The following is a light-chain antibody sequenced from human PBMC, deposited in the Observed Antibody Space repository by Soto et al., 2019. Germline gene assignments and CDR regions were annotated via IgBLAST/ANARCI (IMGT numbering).Light chain of an antibody. CDR2: DVS. CDR1: ESVTDY. CDR3: QQRSDWPWT. J-gene: IGKJ1*01. V-gene: IGKV3-11*01. Sequence: EIVFTQSPCTLSLSPGERGTLSCRASESVTDYLAWYQQKPGQAPRLLVYDVSNRAAGIPTRFSGGGSGTDFTLTISNVEPEDFAVYYCQQRSDWPWTFGQGTKVDIK.